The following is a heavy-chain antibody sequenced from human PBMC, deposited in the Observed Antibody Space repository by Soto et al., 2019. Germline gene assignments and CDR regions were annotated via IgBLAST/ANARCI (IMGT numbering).Heavy chain of an antibody. CDR3: ARDGAAAAPRYYYYYGMDV. CDR1: GYTFTSYA. V-gene: IGHV1-3*01. CDR2: INAGNGNT. Sequence: ASVKVSCKASGYTFTSYAMHWVRQAPGQRLEWMGWINAGNGNTKYSQKFQGRVTITRDTSASTAYMELSSLRSGDTAVYYCARDGAAAAPRYYYYYGMDVWGQGTTVTVSS. D-gene: IGHD6-13*01. J-gene: IGHJ6*02.